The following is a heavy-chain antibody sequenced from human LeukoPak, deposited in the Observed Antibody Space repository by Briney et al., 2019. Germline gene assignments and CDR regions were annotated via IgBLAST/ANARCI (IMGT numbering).Heavy chain of an antibody. V-gene: IGHV4-34*01. CDR2: INHCGST. J-gene: IGHJ4*02. CDR3: ARARIAVAGDFDY. CDR1: GGSFSGYY. Sequence: SETLSLTCAVYGGSFSGYYWSWIRQPPGEGLEWIGEINHCGSTNYNPSLKSRVTISVDTSKNQFSLKLSSVTAADTAVYYCARARIAVAGDFDYWGQGTLVTVSS. D-gene: IGHD6-19*01.